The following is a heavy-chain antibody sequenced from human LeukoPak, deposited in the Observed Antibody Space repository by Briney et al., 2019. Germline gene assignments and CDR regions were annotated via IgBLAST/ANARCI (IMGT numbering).Heavy chain of an antibody. CDR2: TSYDGSHI. V-gene: IGHV3-30*04. CDR1: GFTFSSYA. Sequence: GGSLRLSCAASGFTFSSYAMHWVRQAPDKGLEWVAVTSYDGSHIYYPDSVKGRFTISRDNPKNTLYLQMNSLGPEDTALYYCARGRDYCSDYWGQGTLVTVSS. D-gene: IGHD2-15*01. CDR3: ARGRDYCSDY. J-gene: IGHJ4*02.